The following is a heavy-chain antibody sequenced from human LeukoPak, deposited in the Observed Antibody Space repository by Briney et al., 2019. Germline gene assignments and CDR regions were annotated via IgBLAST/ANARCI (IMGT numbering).Heavy chain of an antibody. D-gene: IGHD4-23*01. CDR1: GYTFTSYD. V-gene: IGHV1-8*01. J-gene: IGHJ3*02. CDR2: MNPNSGNT. Sequence: ASVKVSCKASGYTFTSYDINWVRQATGQGLEWMGWMNPNSGNTGHAQKFQGRVTMTRNTSISTAYMELSSLRSEDTAVYYCARDVTRWAFDIWGQGTMVTVSS. CDR3: ARDVTRWAFDI.